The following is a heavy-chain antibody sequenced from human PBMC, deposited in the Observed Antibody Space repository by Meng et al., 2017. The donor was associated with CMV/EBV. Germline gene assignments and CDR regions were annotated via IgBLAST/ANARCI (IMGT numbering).Heavy chain of an antibody. Sequence: GGSLRLSCAASGFTFSSYAMHWVRQAPGKGLEWVAVISYDGSNKYYADSVKGRFTISRDNSKNTLYLQMNSLRADDTALYYCAKDSGGEGDMGVWGQGTTVTVSS. CDR2: ISYDGSNK. J-gene: IGHJ6*02. CDR3: AKDSGGEGDMGV. V-gene: IGHV3-30*04. CDR1: GFTFSSYA. D-gene: IGHD3-10*01.